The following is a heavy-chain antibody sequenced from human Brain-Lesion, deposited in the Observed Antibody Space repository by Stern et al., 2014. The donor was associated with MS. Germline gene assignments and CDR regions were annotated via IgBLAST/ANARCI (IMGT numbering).Heavy chain of an antibody. Sequence: QVQLVESGAEVKKPGASVKVSCKVSGYTLTELSMHWVRQAPRKGLEWMGGFDPEDGETIYAQKFQGRVTMTEDTSTDTAYIELSSLGSEDTAVYYCATLSPGAGGNYYRHFDYWGQGTLVTVSS. V-gene: IGHV1-24*01. CDR2: FDPEDGET. J-gene: IGHJ4*02. CDR3: ATLSPGAGGNYYRHFDY. CDR1: GYTLTELS. D-gene: IGHD1-26*01.